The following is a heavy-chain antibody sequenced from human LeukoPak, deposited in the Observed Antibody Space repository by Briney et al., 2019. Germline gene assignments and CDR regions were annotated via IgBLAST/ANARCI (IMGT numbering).Heavy chain of an antibody. CDR1: GGSISSNN. D-gene: IGHD3-22*01. V-gene: IGHV4-59*08. J-gene: IGHJ4*02. CDR2: IYYSGT. Sequence: SETLSLTCTVSGGSISSNNWSLIRQPLGKGLEWIGYIYYSGTNYNPSLKSRVTISLDTSKNQFSLKLSSVTAADTAVYYCARGLYSSGYYFDHWGQGTLVTVSS. CDR3: ARGLYSSGYYFDH.